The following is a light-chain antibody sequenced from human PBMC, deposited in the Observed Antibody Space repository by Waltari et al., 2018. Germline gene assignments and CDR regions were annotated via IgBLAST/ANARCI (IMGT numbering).Light chain of an antibody. CDR2: AAS. Sequence: IQMTQSPSSLSASVGDRVTTTCRASQSISNDLNWYQQKPGQAPKPLIYAASTLQSGVPSRFVAGGSGTDFTLTINSLQPEDFATYYCQQSYSPPVSFGQGTKLEIK. CDR3: QQSYSPPVS. CDR1: QSISND. V-gene: IGKV1-39*01. J-gene: IGKJ2*03.